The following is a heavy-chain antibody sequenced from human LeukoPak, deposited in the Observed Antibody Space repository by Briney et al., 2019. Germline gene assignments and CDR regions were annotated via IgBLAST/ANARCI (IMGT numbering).Heavy chain of an antibody. CDR1: GGSINSYY. D-gene: IGHD5-18*01. CDR3: AREEAMALDY. CDR2: IYYSGST. V-gene: IGHV4-59*01. Sequence: SETLSLTCAVSGGSINSYYWNWIRQPPGKGLEWIGYIYYSGSTNYNPSLKSRVTISLDTSKNQFSLKLSSVTAADTAVYYCAREEAMALDYWGQGTLVTVSS. J-gene: IGHJ4*02.